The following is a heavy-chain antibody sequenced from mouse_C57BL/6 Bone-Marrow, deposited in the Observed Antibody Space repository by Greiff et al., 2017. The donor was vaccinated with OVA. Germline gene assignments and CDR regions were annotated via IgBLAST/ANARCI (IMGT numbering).Heavy chain of an antibody. D-gene: IGHD1-1*01. CDR1: GYTFTDYA. CDR2: ISTYYGDA. J-gene: IGHJ2*01. CDR3: ARGAVITAVSSDY. Sequence: VQLQESGPELVRPGVSVKISCKGSGYTFTDYAMHWVKQSHAQSLEWIGVISTYYGDASYNQKFKDKATMTVDKSSSTAYMELASLTSEYSAVDYFARGAVITAVSSDYWGQGTTLTVSS. V-gene: IGHV1-67*01.